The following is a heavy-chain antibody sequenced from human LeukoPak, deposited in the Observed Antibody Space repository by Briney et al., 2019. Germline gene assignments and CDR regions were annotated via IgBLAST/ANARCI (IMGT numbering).Heavy chain of an antibody. V-gene: IGHV1-18*01. J-gene: IGHJ4*02. CDR2: ISAYNGNT. Sequence: GASVKVSCKASGYTFTSYGVSWVRQAPGQGLEWMGWISAYNGNTNYAQKLQGRVTMTTDTSTSTAYMELRSLRSDDTAVYYCARANYDYVWGSYRYSYYFDYWGQGTLVTVSS. CDR1: GYTFTSYG. CDR3: ARANYDYVWGSYRYSYYFDY. D-gene: IGHD3-16*02.